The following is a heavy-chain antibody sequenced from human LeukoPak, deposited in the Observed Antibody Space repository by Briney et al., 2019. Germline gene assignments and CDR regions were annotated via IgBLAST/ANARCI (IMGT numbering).Heavy chain of an antibody. CDR2: ISYDGSNK. V-gene: IGHV3-30*04. D-gene: IGHD6-19*01. CDR1: GFTFSSYA. Sequence: GGSLRLSCAASGFTFSSYAMHWVRQAPGKGLEWVAVISYDGSNKYYADSVKGRFTISRDNSKNTLYLQMNSLRAEDTAVYYCARDEIRQQWLVKLDYWGQGTLVTVSS. J-gene: IGHJ4*02. CDR3: ARDEIRQQWLVKLDY.